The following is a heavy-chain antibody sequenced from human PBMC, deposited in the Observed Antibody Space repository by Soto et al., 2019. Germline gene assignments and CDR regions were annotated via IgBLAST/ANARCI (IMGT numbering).Heavy chain of an antibody. CDR3: AHRGYDRSAFYPTRFDY. CDR2: IFWDDDK. V-gene: IGHV2-5*02. J-gene: IGHJ4*02. Sequence: SGPTLVNPTQTLTLTCTFSGFSLSTSGGGVGWIRQPPGKALEWLALIFWDDDKSYSPSLKSRLTITKEISKNQVVLAMTNMDPVDTATYYCAHRGYDRSAFYPTRFDYRGQGTMVTVSS. D-gene: IGHD3-22*01. CDR1: GFSLSTSGGG.